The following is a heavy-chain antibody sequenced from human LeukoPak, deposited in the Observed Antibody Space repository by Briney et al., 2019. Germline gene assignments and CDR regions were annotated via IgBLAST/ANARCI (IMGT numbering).Heavy chain of an antibody. CDR1: GGSISSGGYS. V-gene: IGHV4-30-2*01. CDR2: IYHSGST. CDR3: ARGSGRLGEYFDY. Sequence: SETLSLTCAVSGGSISSGGYSWSWIRQPPGKGLEWIGYIYHSGSTYYNPSLKSRVTISGDRSKNQFSLKLSSVTAADTAVYYCARGSGRLGEYFDYWGQGTLVTVSS. D-gene: IGHD3-10*01. J-gene: IGHJ4*02.